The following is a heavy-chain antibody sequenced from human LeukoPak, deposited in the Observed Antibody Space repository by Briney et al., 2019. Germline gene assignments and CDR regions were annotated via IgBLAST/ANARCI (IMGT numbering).Heavy chain of an antibody. CDR1: GGSISSYY. D-gene: IGHD3-10*01. Sequence: PSETLSLTCTVSGGSISSYYWSWIRQPPGRGLEWIGSIYYSGNTYYNPSLKSRVTISVDTSKNQFSLKLSSVTAADTAVYYCARHISMVRGVIRPNDYWGQGILVTVSS. CDR3: ARHISMVRGVIRPNDY. V-gene: IGHV4-59*05. J-gene: IGHJ4*02. CDR2: IYYSGNT.